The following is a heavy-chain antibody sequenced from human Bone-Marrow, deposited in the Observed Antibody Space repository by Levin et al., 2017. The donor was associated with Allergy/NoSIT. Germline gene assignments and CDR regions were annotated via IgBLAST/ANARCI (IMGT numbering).Heavy chain of an antibody. CDR1: GFTVYNNY. CDR2: IYSGGTT. J-gene: IGHJ4*02. V-gene: IGHV3-66*01. CDR3: ARNVPLTANGY. D-gene: IGHD2-8*01. Sequence: GGSLRLSCAVSGFTVYNNYMSWVRQAPGKGLEWVSLIYSGGTTQYADSVKGRFTISRDSPKNTLYLQMNSLTPEDTAMYYCARNVPLTANGYWGQGTLVTVSS.